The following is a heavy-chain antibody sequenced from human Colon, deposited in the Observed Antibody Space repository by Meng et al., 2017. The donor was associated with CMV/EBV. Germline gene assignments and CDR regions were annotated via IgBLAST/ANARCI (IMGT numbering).Heavy chain of an antibody. CDR2: ISGSGETS. V-gene: IGHV3-23*01. CDR1: GFMFSNYD. D-gene: IGHD6-13*01. J-gene: IGHJ4*02. CDR3: AKSPGGYSSSWSPFDS. Sequence: GGSLRLSCAASGFMFSNYDMSWVRQGPGKGLEWISSISGSGETSHYADSVKGRFTIFRDNSKNTLSLQMNSLRDDDTALYYCAKSPGGYSSSWSPFDSWGQGTLVTVSS.